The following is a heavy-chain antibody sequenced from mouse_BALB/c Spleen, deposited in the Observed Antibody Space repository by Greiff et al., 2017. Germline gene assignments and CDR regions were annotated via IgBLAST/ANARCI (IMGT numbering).Heavy chain of an antibody. V-gene: IGHV2-9*02. CDR1: GFSLTSYG. D-gene: IGHD2-2*01. CDR2: IWAGGST. Sequence: VKVEESGPGLVAPSQSLSITCTVSGFSLTSYGVHWVRQPPGKGLEWLGVIWAGGSTNYNSALMSRLSISKDNSKSQVFLKMNSLQTDDTAMYYCAAGGYPFAYWGQGTLVTVSA. CDR3: AAGGYPFAY. J-gene: IGHJ3*01.